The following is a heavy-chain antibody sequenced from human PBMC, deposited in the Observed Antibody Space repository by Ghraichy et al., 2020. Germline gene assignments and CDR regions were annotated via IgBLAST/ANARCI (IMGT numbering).Heavy chain of an antibody. CDR3: ARAIGPIAFHSPFPF. CDR1: GFIFNDYA. J-gene: IGHJ4*02. D-gene: IGHD2-21*01. Sequence: GGSLRLSCETSGFIFNDYAMSWVRQTPGKGLEWVSAMSGSGMSINYADSVKGRFTISRDNSKNTLFLQIDNLRVEDTGVYFCARAIGPIAFHSPFPFWGQGALVTVSS. V-gene: IGHV3-23*01. CDR2: MSGSGMSI.